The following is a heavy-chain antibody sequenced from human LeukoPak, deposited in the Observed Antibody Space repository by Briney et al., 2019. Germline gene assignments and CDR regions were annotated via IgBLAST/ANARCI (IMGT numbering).Heavy chain of an antibody. CDR3: ARVYYDILTAENYYFDY. Sequence: SETLCLTCAVSGYSISSGYYWGWIRQPPGKGLEWIGSIYHSGSTYYNPSLKSRVTISVDTSKDQFSLKLSSVTAADTAVYYCARVYYDILTAENYYFDYWGQGTLVTVSS. D-gene: IGHD3-9*01. J-gene: IGHJ4*02. V-gene: IGHV4-38-2*01. CDR2: IYHSGST. CDR1: GYSISSGYY.